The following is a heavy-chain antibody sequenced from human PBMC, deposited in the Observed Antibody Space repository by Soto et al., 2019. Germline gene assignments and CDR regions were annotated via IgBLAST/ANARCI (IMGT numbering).Heavy chain of an antibody. V-gene: IGHV4-34*01. CDR2: INHSGST. Sequence: SETLSLTCAVYGGSFSGYYWSWIRQPPGKGLEWIGEINHSGSTNYNPSLKSRVTISVDTSKNQFSLKLSSVTAADTAVYYCARGAPITMIVVVRTYYFDYWGQGTLVTVSS. J-gene: IGHJ4*02. D-gene: IGHD3-22*01. CDR1: GGSFSGYY. CDR3: ARGAPITMIVVVRTYYFDY.